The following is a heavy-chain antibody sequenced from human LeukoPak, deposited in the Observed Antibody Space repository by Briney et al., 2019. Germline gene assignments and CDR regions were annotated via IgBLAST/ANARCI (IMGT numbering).Heavy chain of an antibody. V-gene: IGHV1-2*02. D-gene: IGHD6-19*01. Sequence: PQASVKVSCKASGYTFTGYYMHWVRQAPGQGLEWMGWINPNSGGTSYAQKFQGRVTMTRDTSTSTVYMELSSLRSEDTAVYYCAREVAVAGQFDYWGQGTLVTVSS. CDR2: INPNSGGT. CDR3: AREVAVAGQFDY. J-gene: IGHJ4*02. CDR1: GYTFTGYY.